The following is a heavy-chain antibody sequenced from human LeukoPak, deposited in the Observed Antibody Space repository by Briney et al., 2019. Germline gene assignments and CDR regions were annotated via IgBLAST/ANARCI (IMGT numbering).Heavy chain of an antibody. Sequence: SETLSLTCTVSGGSISSYYWSWIRQPPGEGLEWIGYIYYSGSTNYNPSLKSRVTISVDTSKNQFSLKLSSVTAADTAVYYCASSGSDSDAEYFQHWGQGTLVTVSS. V-gene: IGHV4-59*01. J-gene: IGHJ1*01. CDR2: IYYSGST. CDR3: ASSGSDSDAEYFQH. D-gene: IGHD1-26*01. CDR1: GGSISSYY.